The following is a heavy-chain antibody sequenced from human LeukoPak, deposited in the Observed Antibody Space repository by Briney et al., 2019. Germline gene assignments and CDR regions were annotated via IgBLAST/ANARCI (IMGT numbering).Heavy chain of an antibody. CDR3: AGLIGGWHLNYAMDV. CDR1: GYRFTNYW. CDR2: IYPGDSDT. D-gene: IGHD6-19*01. Sequence: LGESLKISCKGSGYRFTNYWIGWVRQMPGKGLEWMGIIYPGDSDTRYSLSFQGQVTISADKSISTAYLHWSTLKASDSAMYYCAGLIGGWHLNYAMDVWGQGTTVTVSS. J-gene: IGHJ6*02. V-gene: IGHV5-51*01.